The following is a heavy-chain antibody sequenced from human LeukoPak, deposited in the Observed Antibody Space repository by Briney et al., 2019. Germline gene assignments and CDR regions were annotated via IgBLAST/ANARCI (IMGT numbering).Heavy chain of an antibody. CDR3: ARDCSSTSCYWTFDY. V-gene: IGHV3-7*01. CDR1: GFTFSSYW. J-gene: IGHJ4*02. Sequence: GGSLRLSXAASGFTFSSYWMTWVRQTPGKGLEWVANIKQDGSEKYYVDSVKGRFTISRDNAKNLLYLQMNNLRAEDTAVYYCARDCSSTSCYWTFDYWGQGALVTVSS. CDR2: IKQDGSEK. D-gene: IGHD2-2*01.